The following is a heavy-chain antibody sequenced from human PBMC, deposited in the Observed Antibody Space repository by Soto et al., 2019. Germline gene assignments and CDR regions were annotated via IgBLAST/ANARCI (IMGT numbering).Heavy chain of an antibody. Sequence: GGSLRLSCTASGFTFGDYAMSWFRQAPGKGLEWVGFIRSKAYGGTTEYAASVKGRFTISRDDSKSIAYLQMNSLKTEDTAVYYCTFRIAARNFDYWGQGTLVTVSS. CDR3: TFRIAARNFDY. J-gene: IGHJ4*02. D-gene: IGHD6-6*01. V-gene: IGHV3-49*03. CDR1: GFTFGDYA. CDR2: IRSKAYGGTT.